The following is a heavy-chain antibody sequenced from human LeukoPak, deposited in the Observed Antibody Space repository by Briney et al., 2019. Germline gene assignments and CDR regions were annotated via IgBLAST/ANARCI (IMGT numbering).Heavy chain of an antibody. J-gene: IGHJ4*02. V-gene: IGHV1-2*02. Sequence: ASVKVSCKASGYTFTGYYMHWVRQAPGQGLEWMGWIHPNSGGTNYAQKFQGRVTMTRDTSISTAYMELSRLRSDDTAVYYCASSARSGYLTDYFDYWGQGTLVTVSS. D-gene: IGHD3-3*01. CDR2: IHPNSGGT. CDR1: GYTFTGYY. CDR3: ASSARSGYLTDYFDY.